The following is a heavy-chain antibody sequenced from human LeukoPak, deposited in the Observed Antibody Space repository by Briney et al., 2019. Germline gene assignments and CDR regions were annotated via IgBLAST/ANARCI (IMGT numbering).Heavy chain of an antibody. CDR2: FYVTVKT. V-gene: IGHV3-23*01. D-gene: IGHD6-19*01. Sequence: PGGSLRVSCAASGFTFSIYAMTWVRQAPGEGLEWASTFYVTVKTDYADPVKGRFSISRDTSKNMLYLQMNSLRAEDAAIYYCENRGAGSGGLDFWGQGTLVTVSS. CDR1: GFTFSIYA. CDR3: ENRGAGSGGLDF. J-gene: IGHJ4*02.